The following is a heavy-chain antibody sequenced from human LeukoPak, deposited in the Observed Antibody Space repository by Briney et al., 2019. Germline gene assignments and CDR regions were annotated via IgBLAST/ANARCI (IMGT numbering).Heavy chain of an antibody. J-gene: IGHJ6*04. CDR2: INHSGST. CDR3: ARAFARGSYYYYGMDV. V-gene: IGHV4-34*01. Sequence: SETLSLTCAVYGGSFSGYYCSWIRQPPGKGLEWIGEINHSGSTNYNPSLKSRVTISVDTSKNQFSLKLSSVTAADAAVYYCARAFARGSYYYYGMDVWGKGTTVTVSS. CDR1: GGSFSGYY. D-gene: IGHD2/OR15-2a*01.